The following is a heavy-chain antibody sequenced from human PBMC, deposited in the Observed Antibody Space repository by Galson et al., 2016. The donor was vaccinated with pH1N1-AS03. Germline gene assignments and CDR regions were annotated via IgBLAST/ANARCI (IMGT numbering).Heavy chain of an antibody. D-gene: IGHD2-2*01. CDR1: GFTFTNYS. CDR2: ISSSTSYI. CDR3: SRGEYCSITSCFWPPLYGMDV. V-gene: IGHV3-21*01. Sequence: SLRLSCAASGFTFTNYSMNWVRQAPGQGLEWVSSISSSTSYIYYGDSVKGRFTISRDNVKNSLYLQMTSLRAEDTAVYYCSRGEYCSITSCFWPPLYGMDVWGQGTTVTVSS. J-gene: IGHJ6*02.